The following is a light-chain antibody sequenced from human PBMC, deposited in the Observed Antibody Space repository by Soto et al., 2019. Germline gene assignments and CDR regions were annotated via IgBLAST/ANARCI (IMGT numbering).Light chain of an antibody. V-gene: IGLV1-44*01. J-gene: IGLJ3*02. Sequence: QSVLTQPPSASGTPGQRVTISCSGSRSNIGSGAVNWYQQLPGTAPKLLIYSNNQRPSGVPDRFSGSKSGTSASLAISGLQSEDETDYYCAAWDGSLNGWVFCGGTKLTVL. CDR1: RSNIGSGA. CDR3: AAWDGSLNGWV. CDR2: SNN.